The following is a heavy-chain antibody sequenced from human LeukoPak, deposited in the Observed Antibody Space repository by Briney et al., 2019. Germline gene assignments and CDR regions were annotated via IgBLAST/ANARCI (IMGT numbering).Heavy chain of an antibody. V-gene: IGHV4-59*01. D-gene: IGHD2-2*01. J-gene: IGHJ4*02. CDR2: IYYSGST. CDR3: ARVLGYCSSTSCRPSTVDY. CDR1: GGSISSYY. Sequence: KPSETLSLTCTVSGGSISSYYWSWTRQPPGKGLEWIGYIYYSGSTNYNPSLKSRVTISVDTSKNQFSLKLSSVTAADTAVYYCARVLGYCSSTSCRPSTVDYWGQGTLVTVSS.